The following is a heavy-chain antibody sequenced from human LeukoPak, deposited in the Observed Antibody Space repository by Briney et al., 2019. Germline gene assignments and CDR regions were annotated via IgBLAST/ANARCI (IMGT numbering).Heavy chain of an antibody. CDR1: GFTFSSYA. J-gene: IGHJ4*02. D-gene: IGHD2-2*01. CDR2: ISGSGGST. Sequence: GGSLRLSCAASGFTFSSYAMSWVRQAPGKGLEWVSAISGSGGSTYYADSVKGRFTISRDNSKNTLYLQMNSLRAEDTAVYYCANERGPLGYCSSTSCPDYWGQGTLVTVSS. CDR3: ANERGPLGYCSSTSCPDY. V-gene: IGHV3-23*01.